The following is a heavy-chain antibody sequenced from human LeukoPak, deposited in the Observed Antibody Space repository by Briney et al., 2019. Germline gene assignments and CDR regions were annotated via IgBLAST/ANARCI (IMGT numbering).Heavy chain of an antibody. V-gene: IGHV3-20*04. CDR2: INWNGGST. Sequence: GGSLRLSCAASGFTFDDYGMSWVRQAPGKGLEWVSGINWNGGSTGYADSVKGRFTISRDNSKNTLYLQMNSLRAEDTAVYYCAKNIAAAGEPNWFDPWGQGTLVTVSS. D-gene: IGHD6-13*01. CDR3: AKNIAAAGEPNWFDP. J-gene: IGHJ5*02. CDR1: GFTFDDYG.